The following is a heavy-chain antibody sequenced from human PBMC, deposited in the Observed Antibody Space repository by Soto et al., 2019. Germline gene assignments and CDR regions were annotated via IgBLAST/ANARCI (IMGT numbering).Heavy chain of an antibody. J-gene: IGHJ4*02. CDR2: ISGSGGST. Sequence: VGSLRLSCAASGFTFSSYTMSWVRQAPGKGLEWVSAISGSGGSTYYADSVKGRFTISRDNSKNTLYLQMNSLRAEDTAVYYCAKNYDFWSGYSDYWGQGTLVTVSS. D-gene: IGHD3-3*01. CDR3: AKNYDFWSGYSDY. CDR1: GFTFSSYT. V-gene: IGHV3-23*01.